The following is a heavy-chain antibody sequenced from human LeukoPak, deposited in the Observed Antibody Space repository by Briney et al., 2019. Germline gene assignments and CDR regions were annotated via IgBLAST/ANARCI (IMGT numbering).Heavy chain of an antibody. Sequence: PSETLSLTCTVSGGSIRSSSYYWGWIRQPPGKGLEWIGSIYYSGSTYYNPSLKSRVTISVDTSKNQFSLKLSSVTAADTAVYYCARGNLRLRYSNPFQHWGQGTLVTVSS. CDR2: IYYSGST. D-gene: IGHD6-13*01. CDR3: ARGNLRLRYSNPFQH. V-gene: IGHV4-39*07. J-gene: IGHJ1*01. CDR1: GGSIRSSSYY.